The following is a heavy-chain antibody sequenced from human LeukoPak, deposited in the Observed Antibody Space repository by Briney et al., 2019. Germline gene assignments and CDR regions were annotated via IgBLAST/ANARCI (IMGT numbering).Heavy chain of an antibody. CDR2: IYSAGAI. CDR1: GFTVSDNY. J-gene: IGHJ3*02. D-gene: IGHD1-26*01. Sequence: GSLRLSCAASGFTVSDNYMTWVRQAPGKGLEWVSSIYSAGAIHYAESVKGRFTISRDNSKNTLYLQMNSLRAEDMAVYYCARIEWERLGRAFDIWGQGTMVTVSS. V-gene: IGHV3-53*01. CDR3: ARIEWERLGRAFDI.